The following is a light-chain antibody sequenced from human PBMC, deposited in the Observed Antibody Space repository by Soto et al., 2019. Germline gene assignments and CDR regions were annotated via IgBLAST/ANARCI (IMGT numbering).Light chain of an antibody. V-gene: IGLV1-40*01. CDR3: QSYDRSLSGSF. CDR2: RNT. J-gene: IGLJ1*01. Sequence: QSVLTQPPSASGTPGQGVTISCSGSSSNIGSNTVNWYQQLPGTVPKLLIYRNTYRPSGVPDRFSGSRSATSASLTITGLQAEDEADYYCQSYDRSLSGSFFGTETKLTVL. CDR1: SSNIGSNT.